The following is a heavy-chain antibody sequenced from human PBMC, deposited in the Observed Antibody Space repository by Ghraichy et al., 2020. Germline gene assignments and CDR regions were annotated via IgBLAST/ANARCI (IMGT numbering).Heavy chain of an antibody. CDR3: ARGNNGDPRYFVN. CDR2: IRNKGNSYTT. J-gene: IGHJ4*02. CDR1: GFTFSDHY. V-gene: IGHV3-72*01. D-gene: IGHD1/OR15-1a*01. Sequence: GGSLRLSCAASGFTFSDHYMDWVRQAPGKGLEWVGRIRNKGNSYTTEYAASVKGRFTVSRDDSKNSLYLHMNSLKTEDTAVYYCARGNNGDPRYFVNWGLGTLVTVSS.